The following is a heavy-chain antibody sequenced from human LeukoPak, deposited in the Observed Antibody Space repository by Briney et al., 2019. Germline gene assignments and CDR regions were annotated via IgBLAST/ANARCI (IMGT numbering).Heavy chain of an antibody. CDR1: GFTFSSYS. Sequence: PGGSLRLSCAASGFTFSSYSMNWVRQAPGKGLEWVSYISSSSSTIYYADSVKGRFTISRDNAKNSLYLQMNSLRAEDTAVYYCARESNYGGSYYYYYYMDVWGKGTTVTVSS. CDR3: ARESNYGGSYYYYYYMDV. J-gene: IGHJ6*03. D-gene: IGHD4-17*01. CDR2: ISSSSSTI. V-gene: IGHV3-48*01.